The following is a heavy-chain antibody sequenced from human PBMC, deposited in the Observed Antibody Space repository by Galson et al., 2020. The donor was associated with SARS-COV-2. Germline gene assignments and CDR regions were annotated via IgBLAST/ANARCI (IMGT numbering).Heavy chain of an antibody. CDR2: IYYSGST. D-gene: IGHD2-2*01. V-gene: IGHV4-59*01. Sequence: SETLSLTCPVSGGSISSYYWSWIRQPPGKGLEWIGYIYYSGSTNYNPSLKSRVTISVDTSKNQFSLKLSSVTAADTAVYYCARSQNPPHVVPAASVAFDIWGQGTMVTVSS. CDR1: GGSISSYY. CDR3: ARSQNPPHVVPAASVAFDI. J-gene: IGHJ3*02.